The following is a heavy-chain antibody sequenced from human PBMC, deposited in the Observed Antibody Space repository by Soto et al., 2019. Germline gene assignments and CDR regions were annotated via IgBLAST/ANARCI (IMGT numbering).Heavy chain of an antibody. Sequence: PETLSLTCTVSGGSISIYYWSWIRHPPGKGLEWIGYIYYSGSTNYNPSLKSRVTISVDTSKNQFSLKLSSVTAADTAVYYCARAEPYYDILTGPIPLYYYYGMDVWGQGTTVTV. D-gene: IGHD3-9*01. J-gene: IGHJ6*02. CDR1: GGSISIYY. CDR2: IYYSGST. CDR3: ARAEPYYDILTGPIPLYYYYGMDV. V-gene: IGHV4-59*01.